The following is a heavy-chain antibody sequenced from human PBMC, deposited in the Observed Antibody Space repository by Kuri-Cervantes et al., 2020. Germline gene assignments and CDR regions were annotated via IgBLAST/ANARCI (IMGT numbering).Heavy chain of an antibody. Sequence: GESLKISCAASGFTFRNYWMYWVRQAPGKGLVWVSRINSDGSSTSEADFVKGRFTISRDNAKNTLYLQLNSLRPEDTAFYYCARDRGSTGYYNWFDPWGRGTLVTVSS. CDR3: ARDRGSTGYYNWFDP. D-gene: IGHD3-22*01. CDR1: GFTFRNYW. J-gene: IGHJ5*02. V-gene: IGHV3-74*01. CDR2: INSDGSST.